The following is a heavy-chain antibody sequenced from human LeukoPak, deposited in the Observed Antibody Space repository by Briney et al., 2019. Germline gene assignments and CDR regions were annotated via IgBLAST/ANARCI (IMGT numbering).Heavy chain of an antibody. V-gene: IGHV4-59*01. CDR2: IFYSGST. Sequence: SETLSLTCTVSGGSFSSYYWSWIRQPPGKGLEWIGYIFYSGSTSYNPSLKSRVTISVHTSENQVSLKLSSVTAADTAVYYYARSRDSSGYRNNWFDPWGQGTLVTVSS. J-gene: IGHJ5*02. D-gene: IGHD3-22*01. CDR1: GGSFSSYY. CDR3: ARSRDSSGYRNNWFDP.